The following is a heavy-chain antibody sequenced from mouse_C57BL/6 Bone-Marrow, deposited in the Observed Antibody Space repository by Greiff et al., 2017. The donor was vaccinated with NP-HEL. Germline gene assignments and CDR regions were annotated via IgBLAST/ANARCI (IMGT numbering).Heavy chain of an antibody. CDR1: GFNIKNTY. Sequence: VQLQQSVAELVRPGASVKLSCTASGFNIKNTYMHWVKQRPEQGLEWIGRIDPANGNTKYAPKFQGKATITADTSSNTAYLQLSSLTSEDTAIYYCARSGIYYYGPNLTGFDYWGQGTTLTVSS. V-gene: IGHV14-3*01. D-gene: IGHD1-1*01. CDR3: ARSGIYYYGPNLTGFDY. CDR2: IDPANGNT. J-gene: IGHJ2*01.